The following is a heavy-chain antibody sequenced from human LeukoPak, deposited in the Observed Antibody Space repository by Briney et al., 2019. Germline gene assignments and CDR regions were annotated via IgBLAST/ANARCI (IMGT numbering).Heavy chain of an antibody. CDR2: IWYDGSNK. Sequence: GESLRLSCAASGFTFSSYGMHWVRQAPGKGLEWVAVIWYDGSNKYYADSVKGRFTISRDNSKNTLYLQMNSLRAEDTAVYYCARDGGYEYYFDYWGQGTLVTVSS. J-gene: IGHJ4*02. D-gene: IGHD5-12*01. CDR3: ARDGGYEYYFDY. CDR1: GFTFSSYG. V-gene: IGHV3-33*01.